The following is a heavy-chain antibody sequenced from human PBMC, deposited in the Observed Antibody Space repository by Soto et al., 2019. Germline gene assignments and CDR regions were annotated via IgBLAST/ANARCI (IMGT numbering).Heavy chain of an antibody. J-gene: IGHJ4*02. D-gene: IGHD2-15*01. Sequence: VHLVQSGAEVKKPGASVKVSCKASGYSFTNDYIHWVRQAPGQGPEWMGWIDGNSGGTKYAQKFQDRVTMTRDRSTVTAHMELSRLKSDDTAVYYCARGYVVAGELDYWGQGTLVTVSS. CDR2: IDGNSGGT. CDR3: ARGYVVAGELDY. CDR1: GYSFTNDY. V-gene: IGHV1-2*02.